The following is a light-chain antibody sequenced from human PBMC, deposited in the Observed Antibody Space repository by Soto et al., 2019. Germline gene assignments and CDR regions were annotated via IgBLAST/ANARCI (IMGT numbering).Light chain of an antibody. J-gene: IGLJ3*02. CDR2: EVS. Sequence: QSVLTQPASVSGSPGQSITISCTGTSSDVGGYKYVSWYRQHPGKAPKLMIYEVSNRPSGVSNRFSGSKSGNTASLTISGLQAEDEADYYCASWDDTLQGRVFGGGTKLTVL. CDR1: SSDVGGYKY. CDR3: ASWDDTLQGRV. V-gene: IGLV2-14*01.